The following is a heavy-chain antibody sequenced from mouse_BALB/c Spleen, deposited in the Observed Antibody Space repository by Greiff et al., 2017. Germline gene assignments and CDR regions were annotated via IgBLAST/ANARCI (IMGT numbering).Heavy chain of an antibody. V-gene: IGHV5-6-5*01. CDR2: ISSGGST. J-gene: IGHJ3*01. CDR1: GFTFSSYA. Sequence: EVMLVESGGGLVKPGGSLKISCAASGFTFSSYAMSWVRQTPEKRLEWVASISSGGSTYYPDSVKGRFTISRDKARNILDLQMSSLRSEDTSVNYCAKGGDSECDGGWFAYGGQGTLVTVSA. CDR3: AKGGDSECDGGWFAY. D-gene: IGHD2-12*01.